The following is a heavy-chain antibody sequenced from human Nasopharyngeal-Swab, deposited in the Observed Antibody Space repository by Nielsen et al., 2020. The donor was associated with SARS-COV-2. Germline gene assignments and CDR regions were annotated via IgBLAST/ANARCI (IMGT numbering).Heavy chain of an antibody. J-gene: IGHJ4*02. V-gene: IGHV3-7*01. CDR2: VKQDGTEK. CDR3: ARDEILDY. D-gene: IGHD2/OR15-2a*01. CDR1: GFTFNPYW. Sequence: GGSLRLSCAASGFTFNPYWMTWVRQAPGKGLEWVANVKQDGTEKYFVDSVKGRFTISRDNAKNSLYLHMNSLRAEDTAVYCCARDEILDYWGQGTLVTVSS.